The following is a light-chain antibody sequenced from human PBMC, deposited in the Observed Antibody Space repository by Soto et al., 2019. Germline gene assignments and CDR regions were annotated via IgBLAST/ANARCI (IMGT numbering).Light chain of an antibody. CDR1: QTISSW. CDR2: KAS. J-gene: IGKJ1*01. CDR3: QHYYSDSKA. V-gene: IGKV1-5*03. Sequence: DIQMTQSPSTLSGSVGDRVTITCRASQTISSWLAWYQQKPGKAPKLLIYKASTLKSGVPSRFSGSGSWTEFTLTISTLQPDDFATYYCQHYYSDSKAFGQGTKVERK.